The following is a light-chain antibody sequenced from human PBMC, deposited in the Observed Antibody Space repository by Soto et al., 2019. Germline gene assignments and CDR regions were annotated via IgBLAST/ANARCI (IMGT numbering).Light chain of an antibody. CDR3: QQRSNWPPEKYT. J-gene: IGKJ2*01. V-gene: IGKV3-11*01. CDR2: DAS. Sequence: EIVLTQSPATLSLAPGERATLSCRASQRVSSYLAWYQQKPGQAPRLLIYDASNRATGIPARFSGSGSGTDFTLTISSLEPEDFAVYFCQQRSNWPPEKYTFGQGTKLEI. CDR1: QRVSSY.